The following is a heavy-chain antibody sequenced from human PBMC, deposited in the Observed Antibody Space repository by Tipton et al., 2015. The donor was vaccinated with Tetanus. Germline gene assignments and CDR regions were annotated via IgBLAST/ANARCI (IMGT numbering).Heavy chain of an antibody. CDR1: GFIFRSYG. V-gene: IGHV3-30*18. CDR2: VSSDGSKK. CDR3: AKGLAAYCGGDCFSFDY. D-gene: IGHD2-21*02. Sequence: SLRLSCAASGFIFRSYGIHWVRQAPGKGLEWVAFVSSDGSKKYYADSVKGRITISRDNSKNTVSLQMNRLRPEDTAVYYCAKGLAAYCGGDCFSFDYWGQGTLVTVSS. J-gene: IGHJ4*02.